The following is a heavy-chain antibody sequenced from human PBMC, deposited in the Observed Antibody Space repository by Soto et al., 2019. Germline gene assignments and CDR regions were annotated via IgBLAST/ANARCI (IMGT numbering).Heavy chain of an antibody. CDR3: AKDLDKDFWSGSIDY. V-gene: IGHV3-30*18. Sequence: GGSLRLSCAASGFTFSSYGMHWVRQAPGEGLEWVAVISYDGSNKYYADSVKGRFTISRDNSKNTLYLQMNSLRAEDTAVYYCAKDLDKDFWSGSIDYWGQGTLVTVS. CDR1: GFTFSSYG. D-gene: IGHD3-3*01. J-gene: IGHJ4*02. CDR2: ISYDGSNK.